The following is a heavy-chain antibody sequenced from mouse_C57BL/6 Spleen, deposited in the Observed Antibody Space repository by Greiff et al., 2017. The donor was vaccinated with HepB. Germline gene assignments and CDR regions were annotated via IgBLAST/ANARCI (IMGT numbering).Heavy chain of an antibody. CDR1: GFSLTSYG. CDR2: IWSGGST. D-gene: IGHD3-2*02. CDR3: ARVAQASYYAMDY. J-gene: IGHJ4*01. Sequence: VQLVESGPGLVQPSQSLSITCTVSGFSLTSYGVHWVRQSPGKGLEWLGVIWSGGSTDYNAAFISRLSISKDNSKSQVFYKMNSLQADDTAIYYCARVAQASYYAMDYWGQGTSVTVSS. V-gene: IGHV2-2*01.